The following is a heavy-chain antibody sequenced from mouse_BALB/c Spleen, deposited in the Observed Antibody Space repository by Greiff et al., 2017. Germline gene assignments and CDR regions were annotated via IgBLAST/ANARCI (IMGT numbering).Heavy chain of an antibody. Sequence: EVKLMESGGGLVQPGGSLRLSCATSGFTFTDYYMSWVRQPPGKALEWLGFIRNKANGYTTEYSASVKGRFTISRDNSQSILYLQMNTLRAEDSATYYCANYGTLNYYAMDYWGQGTSVTVSS. D-gene: IGHD2-4*01. CDR3: ANYGTLNYYAMDY. V-gene: IGHV7-3*02. J-gene: IGHJ4*01. CDR1: GFTFTDYY. CDR2: IRNKANGYTT.